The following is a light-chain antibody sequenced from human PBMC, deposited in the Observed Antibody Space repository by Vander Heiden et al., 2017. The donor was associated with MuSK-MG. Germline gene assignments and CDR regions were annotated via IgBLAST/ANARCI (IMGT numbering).Light chain of an antibody. V-gene: IGLV3-21*02. Sequence: SYVLTQPPSVSVAPGQTARITCGGNNMGSKSVHWSQQKPGQAPLLVVYDDSQRPSGIPDRFSVSNSGTTATLTISRGEAGDEADYYCQVGDSSSDYVFGTGTKVTVL. CDR2: DDS. CDR1: NMGSKS. CDR3: QVGDSSSDYV. J-gene: IGLJ1*01.